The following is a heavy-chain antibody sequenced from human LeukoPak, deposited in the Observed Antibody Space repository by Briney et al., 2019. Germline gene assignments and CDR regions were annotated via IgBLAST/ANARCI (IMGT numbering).Heavy chain of an antibody. Sequence: PGRSLRLSCAASGFTFSSYAMHWVRQAPGKGLEWVAVISYDGSNKYYADSVKGRFTISRDNPKNTLYLQMNSLRAEDTAVYYCARAYGDNVTPIGGDYWGQGTLVTVSS. CDR3: ARAYGDNVTPIGGDY. J-gene: IGHJ4*02. D-gene: IGHD4-17*01. CDR2: ISYDGSNK. V-gene: IGHV3-30-3*01. CDR1: GFTFSSYA.